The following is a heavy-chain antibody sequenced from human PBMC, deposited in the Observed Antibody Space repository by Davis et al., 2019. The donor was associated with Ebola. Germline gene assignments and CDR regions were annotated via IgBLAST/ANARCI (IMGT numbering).Heavy chain of an antibody. J-gene: IGHJ6*02. D-gene: IGHD1-26*01. V-gene: IGHV1-2*04. CDR3: ARDFHTLTPSDGIIVLDYGMDV. Sequence: ASVKVSCKASGYTFTGYYMHWVRQAPGQGLEWMGWINPNSCGTNYAQKFQGWVTMTRDTSISTAYMELSRLRSDDTAVYYCARDFHTLTPSDGIIVLDYGMDVWGQGTTVTVSS. CDR2: INPNSCGT. CDR1: GYTFTGYY.